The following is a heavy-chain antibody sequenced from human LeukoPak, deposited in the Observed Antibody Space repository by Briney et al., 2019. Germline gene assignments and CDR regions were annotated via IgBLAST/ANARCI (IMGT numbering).Heavy chain of an antibody. CDR2: ISGSGGST. V-gene: IGHV3-23*01. J-gene: IGHJ3*02. Sequence: GGSLRLSCAASGFTFSSYAMSWVRQAPGRGLEWVSGISGSGGSTYYADSVKGRFTISRDNSKNTLYLQMNSLRTEDTAVYYCASRAAGIGGQDAFDIWGQGTMVTVSS. CDR3: ASRAAGIGGQDAFDI. D-gene: IGHD4-23*01. CDR1: GFTFSSYA.